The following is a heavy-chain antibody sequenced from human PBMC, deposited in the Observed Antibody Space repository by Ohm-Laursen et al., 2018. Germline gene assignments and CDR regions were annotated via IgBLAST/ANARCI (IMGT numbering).Heavy chain of an antibody. CDR1: GYSISSGYY. J-gene: IGHJ5*02. CDR2: IYHSGST. CDR3: ARDGPYDFWSGYYIGPRRFNWFDP. D-gene: IGHD3-3*01. Sequence: SETLSLTCAVSGYSISSGYYWGWIRQPPGKGLEWIGSIYHSGSTYYNPSLKSRFTISADTSKNQFSLKLSSVTAADTAVYYCARDGPYDFWSGYYIGPRRFNWFDPWGQGTLVTVSS. V-gene: IGHV4-38-2*02.